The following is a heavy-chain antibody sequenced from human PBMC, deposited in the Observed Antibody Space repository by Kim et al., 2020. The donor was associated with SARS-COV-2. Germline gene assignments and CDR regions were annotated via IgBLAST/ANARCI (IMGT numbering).Heavy chain of an antibody. Sequence: SVKVSCKASGGTFSSYAISWVRQAPGQGLEWMGGIIPIFGTANYAQKFQGRVTMTADESTSTAYMELSSLRSEDTAVYYCARGRRNSDILTGYPDFDYWRQGTLVTDSS. CDR2: IIPIFGTA. CDR1: GGTFSSYA. CDR3: ARGRRNSDILTGYPDFDY. J-gene: IGHJ4*02. V-gene: IGHV1-69*13. D-gene: IGHD3-9*01.